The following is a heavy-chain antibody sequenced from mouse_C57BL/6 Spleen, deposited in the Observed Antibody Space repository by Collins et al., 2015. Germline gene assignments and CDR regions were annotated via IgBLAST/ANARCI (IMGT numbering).Heavy chain of an antibody. CDR3: ASGELGRDY. J-gene: IGHJ2*01. CDR2: IHPNSGST. Sequence: QVQLQQPGAELVKPGASVKLSCKASGYIFTSYWMHWVKQRPGQGLEWIGMIHPNSGSTNYNEKCKSKATLTVDKSSSTAYMQLSSLTSEDSAVYYCASGELGRDYWGQGTTLTVSS. CDR1: GYIFTSYW. V-gene: IGHV1-64*01. D-gene: IGHD4-1*01.